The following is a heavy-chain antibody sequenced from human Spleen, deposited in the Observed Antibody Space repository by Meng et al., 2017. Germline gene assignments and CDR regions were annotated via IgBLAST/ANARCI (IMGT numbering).Heavy chain of an antibody. V-gene: IGHV4-39*07. CDR2: IYHSGST. CDR3: ARGAVTARGDAFDI. D-gene: IGHD2-21*02. J-gene: IGHJ3*02. Sequence: QVQLQESGPGLVKPSETLSLTCTVSGGSVTSSSYSWAWIRQPPGKGLEWIGEIYHSGSTNYNPSLKSRVTISVDKSKNQFSLKLSSVTAADTAVYYCARGAVTARGDAFDIWGQGTMVTVSS. CDR1: GGSVTSSSYS.